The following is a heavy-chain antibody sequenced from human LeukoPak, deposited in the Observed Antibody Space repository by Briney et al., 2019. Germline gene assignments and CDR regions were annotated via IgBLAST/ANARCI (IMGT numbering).Heavy chain of an antibody. J-gene: IGHJ3*02. Sequence: GGALRLSCAASGFTFTSYAMSWVRQAPGKGLEWVSAISGSGGSTYYADSVKGRFTISRDNSKNTLYLQMNSLRAEDTAVYYCAKVPSIYYYSSGYYLDAFAIWGQGTMVTVSS. CDR1: GFTFTSYA. CDR3: AKVPSIYYYSSGYYLDAFAI. V-gene: IGHV3-23*01. D-gene: IGHD3-22*01. CDR2: ISGSGGST.